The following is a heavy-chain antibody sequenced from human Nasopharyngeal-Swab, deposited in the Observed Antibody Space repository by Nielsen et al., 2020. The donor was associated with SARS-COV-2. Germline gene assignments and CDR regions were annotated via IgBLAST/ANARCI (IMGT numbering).Heavy chain of an antibody. CDR2: IYTSGST. D-gene: IGHD2-2*01. CDR3: ASSGGCSSTSCSRYYYYYYMDV. Sequence: SETLSLTCIVSGGSISSGSYYWSWIRQPAGKGLEWIGRIYTSGSTNYNPSLKSRVTISVDTSKNQFSLKLSSVTAADTAVYYCASSGGCSSTSCSRYYYYYYMDVWGKGTTVTVSS. J-gene: IGHJ6*03. V-gene: IGHV4-61*02. CDR1: GGSISSGSYY.